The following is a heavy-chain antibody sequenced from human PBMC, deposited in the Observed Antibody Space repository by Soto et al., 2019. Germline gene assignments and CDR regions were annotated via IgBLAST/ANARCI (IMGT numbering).Heavy chain of an antibody. Sequence: ASVKVSCKASGYTFTSYGISWVRQAPGQGLEWMGWISAYNGNTNYAQKLQGRVTMTTDTSTSTAYMELRSLRSDDTAVYYCARVRGYYGSGSFNDYYYMDVWGKGTTVTVSS. CDR3: ARVRGYYGSGSFNDYYYMDV. J-gene: IGHJ6*03. V-gene: IGHV1-18*01. CDR1: GYTFTSYG. CDR2: ISAYNGNT. D-gene: IGHD3-10*01.